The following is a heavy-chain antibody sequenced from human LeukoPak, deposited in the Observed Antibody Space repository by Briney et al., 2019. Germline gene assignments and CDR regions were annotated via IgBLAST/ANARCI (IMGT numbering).Heavy chain of an antibody. CDR3: ARDRYRSGWSETKGGNNYYMDV. J-gene: IGHJ6*03. V-gene: IGHV4-4*07. D-gene: IGHD6-19*01. CDR2: IYTSGST. CDR1: AVSFSVYY. Sequence: SETLSFTCAVYAVSFSVYYWSWIRQPPGKGLEWIVRIYTSGSTNYSPSFKSRITMSEDTCKTQFSVKLSSVRAADTAVYYCARDRYRSGWSETKGGNNYYMDVWSKGTTVTIS.